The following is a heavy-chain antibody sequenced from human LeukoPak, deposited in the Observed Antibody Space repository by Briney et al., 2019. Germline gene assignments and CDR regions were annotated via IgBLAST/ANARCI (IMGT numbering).Heavy chain of an antibody. CDR2: IYSGGST. CDR1: GFTFSSNY. D-gene: IGHD3-10*01. J-gene: IGHJ4*02. V-gene: IGHV3-66*01. CDR3: ARGGYYYGSGSWGYFDY. Sequence: GGSLRLSCAASGFTFSSNYMSWVRQAPGKGLEWVSVIYSGGSTYYADSVKGRFTISRDNSKNTLYLQMNSLRAEDTAVYYCARGGYYYGSGSWGYFDYWGQGTLVTVSS.